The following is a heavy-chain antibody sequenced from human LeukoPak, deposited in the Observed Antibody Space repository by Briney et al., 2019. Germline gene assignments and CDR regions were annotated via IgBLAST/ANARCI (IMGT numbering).Heavy chain of an antibody. J-gene: IGHJ4*02. CDR3: ARDYSDSRVVDVFVEY. D-gene: IGHD2-15*01. V-gene: IGHV3-23*01. CDR1: GLTFSNYA. Sequence: PGGSLRLSCAASGLTFSNYAMSWFRQAPGKGLEWVSGITSGFTPHYADSVKGRFTISRDNSKDTFHLQMNSLRAEDTAVYYCARDYSDSRVVDVFVEYWGQGTLVTDSS. CDR2: ITSGFTP.